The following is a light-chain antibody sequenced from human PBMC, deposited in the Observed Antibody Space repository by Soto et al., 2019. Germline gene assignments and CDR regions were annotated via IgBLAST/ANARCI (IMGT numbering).Light chain of an antibody. J-gene: IGKJ5*01. V-gene: IGKV3-11*01. CDR1: QSVNNY. Sequence: EIMLKQSPATLSLSQGEGATLSCRASQSVNNYLSWYQQKPGQAPRLLIYGASKRATGIPERFSGSGSGTDFTLTISSLEPEDFAVYYCQQRSNWPITFGQGTRLEV. CDR2: GAS. CDR3: QQRSNWPIT.